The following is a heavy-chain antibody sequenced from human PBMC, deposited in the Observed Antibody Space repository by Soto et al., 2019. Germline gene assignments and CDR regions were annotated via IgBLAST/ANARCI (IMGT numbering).Heavy chain of an antibody. D-gene: IGHD2-8*01. CDR3: AKTRGAMRYAISVYGMAV. J-gene: IGHJ6*02. Sequence: GSLRLSCAASGFSFSSFAMNWVRQAPGKGLEWVSIISGSADSTFYADSVKGRFTISRDNSKSTLYLQINSLRAEDTAVYYCAKTRGAMRYAISVYGMAVWGQGTTVTVSS. CDR2: ISGSADST. V-gene: IGHV3-23*01. CDR1: GFSFSSFA.